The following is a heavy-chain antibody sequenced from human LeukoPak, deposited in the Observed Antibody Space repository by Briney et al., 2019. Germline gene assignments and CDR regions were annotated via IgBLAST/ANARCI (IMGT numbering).Heavy chain of an antibody. V-gene: IGHV3-7*01. CDR1: GFTFSSYW. Sequence: GGSLRLSCAASGFTFSSYWMSWVRQAPGKGLEWVANIKQDGSEKYYVDSVKGRFTISRDNAKNSLYLQMNSLRAEDTAVYYCARDENAQTKGYCSGGSCYGAFDIWGQGTMVTVSS. D-gene: IGHD2-15*01. CDR3: ARDENAQTKGYCSGGSCYGAFDI. J-gene: IGHJ3*02. CDR2: IKQDGSEK.